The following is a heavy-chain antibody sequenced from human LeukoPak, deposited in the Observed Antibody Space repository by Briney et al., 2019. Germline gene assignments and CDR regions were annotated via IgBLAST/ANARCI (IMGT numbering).Heavy chain of an antibody. V-gene: IGHV4-4*07. CDR3: ARDARGSGWYDY. J-gene: IGHJ4*02. Sequence: SETLSLTGSVSGGSISSYYWSWIRQPAGKGLEWIGRIYTSGSTSYNPTPKSRGTMSVDTSKNQLPLKLSSGTAAATAVYYCARDARGSGWYDYWGQGNLVTVSS. CDR1: GGSISSYY. CDR2: IYTSGST. D-gene: IGHD6-19*01.